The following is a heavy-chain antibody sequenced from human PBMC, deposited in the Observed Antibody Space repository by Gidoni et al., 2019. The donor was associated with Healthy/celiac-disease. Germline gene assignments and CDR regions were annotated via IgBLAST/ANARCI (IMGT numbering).Heavy chain of an antibody. CDR1: GGTFSSYA. V-gene: IGHV1-69*10. CDR3: ARELKSLGDYDILTGSPYYFDY. J-gene: IGHJ4*02. D-gene: IGHD3-9*01. Sequence: QVQLVQSGAEVKKPGSSVKVSCKASGGTFSSYAISWVRQAPGQGLEWMGGIIPILGIANYAQKFQGRVTITADKSTSTAYMELSSLRSEDTAVYYCARELKSLGDYDILTGSPYYFDYWGQGTLVTVSS. CDR2: IIPILGIA.